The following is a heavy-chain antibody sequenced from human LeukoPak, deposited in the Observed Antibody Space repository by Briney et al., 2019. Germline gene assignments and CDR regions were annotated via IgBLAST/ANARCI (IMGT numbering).Heavy chain of an antibody. J-gene: IGHJ4*02. D-gene: IGHD6-13*01. CDR3: AHRPPGAAGVEWSFDY. CDR1: GFSLTTGGVG. CDR2: IYWDDDK. Sequence: SGPTLVNPTQTLTLTCTFSGFSLTTGGVGVGWIRQPPGKALEWLAVIYWDDDKRYGPSLKSRLTISKDTSKNQVVLTMTNMDPVDTATYYRAHRPPGAAGVEWSFDYWGQGTLVTVSS. V-gene: IGHV2-5*05.